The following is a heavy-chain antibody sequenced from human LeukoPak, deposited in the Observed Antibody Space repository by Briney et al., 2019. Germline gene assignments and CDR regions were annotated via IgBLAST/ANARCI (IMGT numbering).Heavy chain of an antibody. CDR1: GDSISNSSYY. J-gene: IGHJ6*03. CDR3: ARHDNFYYYYMDV. Sequence: SETLSLTCTVSGDSISNSSYYWGWIRQPPGKGLEWIGSIYYSGDTYCNPSLKSRVTMFVDTSKLQFSLKLSSVTAADTAVYYCARHDNFYYYYMDVWGKGTTVTVSS. CDR2: IYYSGDT. D-gene: IGHD5-24*01. V-gene: IGHV4-39*01.